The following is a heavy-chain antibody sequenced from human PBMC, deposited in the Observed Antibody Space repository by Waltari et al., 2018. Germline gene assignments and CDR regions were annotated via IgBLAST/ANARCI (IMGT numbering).Heavy chain of an antibody. D-gene: IGHD6-13*01. CDR1: GGSISGGYG. CDR3: ARWGSGWSLDY. Sequence: QVQLQESGPAVVKPSETLSLTCAVSGGSISGGYGWRWIRQAPGKGLEWIGSIYGSSGSIYYNPSLKSRVTTSKDTSKNQFSLKLTSVTAADTAVYYCARWGSGWSLDYWGQGVLVTVSS. V-gene: IGHV4-38-2*01. J-gene: IGHJ4*02. CDR2: IYGSSGSI.